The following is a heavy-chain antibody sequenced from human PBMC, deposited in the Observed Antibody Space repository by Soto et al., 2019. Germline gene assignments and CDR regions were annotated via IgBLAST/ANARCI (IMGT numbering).Heavy chain of an antibody. D-gene: IGHD2-15*01. J-gene: IGHJ5*02. V-gene: IGHV4-39*01. CDR3: ASQLGVVVVEAAKRSGWFDP. CDR2: VYYSGST. CDR1: GGSIISSTHY. Sequence: PSETLSLTCTVSGGSIISSTHYWGRIRQPPGKGLEWIGTVYYSGSTYYSPSLKSRVTISVDTSKNQFSLKLTSVTAADTAVYYCASQLGVVVVEAAKRSGWFDPWGQGTLVTVSS.